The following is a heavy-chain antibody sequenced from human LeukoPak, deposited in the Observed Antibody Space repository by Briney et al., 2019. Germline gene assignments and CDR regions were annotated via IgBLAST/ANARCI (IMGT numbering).Heavy chain of an antibody. J-gene: IGHJ6*02. CDR3: ATNGRDSSSTSCYLGVYYYGMDV. Sequence: ASVKVSCKVSGYTLTELSMHWVRQAPGKGLEWMGGFDPEDGETIYAQKIQGRVTMTEDTSTDTAYMELSSLRSEDTAVYYCATNGRDSSSTSCYLGVYYYGMDVWGQGTTVTVSS. CDR2: FDPEDGET. CDR1: GYTLTELS. V-gene: IGHV1-24*01. D-gene: IGHD2-2*01.